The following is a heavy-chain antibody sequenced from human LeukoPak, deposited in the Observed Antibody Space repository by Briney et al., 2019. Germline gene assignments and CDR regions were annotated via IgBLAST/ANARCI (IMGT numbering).Heavy chain of an antibody. D-gene: IGHD6-19*01. CDR1: GFIFDNYA. CDR3: ARESETSGWYDY. J-gene: IGHJ4*02. V-gene: IGHV3-43*02. Sequence: GGSLRPSCAAPGFIFDNYAIHWVRQAPGKGLEWVSLIRGDGGSTFYADSVRGRFTISRDNTRKSLSLQMSSLRSEDTALYYCARESETSGWYDYWGQGTLVTVSS. CDR2: IRGDGGST.